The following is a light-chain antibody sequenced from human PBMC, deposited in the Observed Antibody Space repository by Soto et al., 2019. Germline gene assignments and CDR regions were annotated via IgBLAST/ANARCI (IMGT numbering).Light chain of an antibody. CDR1: QDISNY. Sequence: DIPMTQSPSSLSASVGDRVTITCQASQDISNYLNWYQQKPGKAPKLLIYDASNLETWVPSRFSESRSGTDFTVTIRSLQPEDRATYYTKQYDNHRITSGHRTRLDIK. J-gene: IGKJ5*01. CDR3: KQYDNHRIT. V-gene: IGKV1-33*01. CDR2: DAS.